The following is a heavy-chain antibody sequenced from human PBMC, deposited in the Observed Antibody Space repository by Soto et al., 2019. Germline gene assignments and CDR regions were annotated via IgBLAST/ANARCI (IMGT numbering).Heavy chain of an antibody. Sequence: EVQLLESGGGLVQPGGSLRLSCAASGFTFSSYAMSWVRQAPGKGLEWVSAISGSGGSTYYADSVKGRFTISRDNSKNTLYLQMNSLRAEDTAVYYCAKDAENLVDYDILTGYNRIIDYWGQGTLVTVSS. D-gene: IGHD3-9*01. CDR2: ISGSGGST. CDR3: AKDAENLVDYDILTGYNRIIDY. CDR1: GFTFSSYA. J-gene: IGHJ4*02. V-gene: IGHV3-23*01.